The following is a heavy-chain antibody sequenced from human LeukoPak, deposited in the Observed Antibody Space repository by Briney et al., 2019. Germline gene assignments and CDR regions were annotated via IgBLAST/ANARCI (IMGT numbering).Heavy chain of an antibody. CDR3: AKRGVVIRVILVGFHKEAYYFDS. CDR2: IRDSGGRT. J-gene: IGHJ4*02. CDR1: GLTLSNYG. V-gene: IGHV3-23*01. D-gene: IGHD3-22*01. Sequence: GGSLRLPCAVSGLTLSNYGMSWVRQAPGKGLEWVADIRDSGGRTNYAYSVKGRFTISRDNPKKTLYLQMNSLRAEDTAVYFCAKRGVVIRVILVGFHKEAYYFDSWGQGALVTVSS.